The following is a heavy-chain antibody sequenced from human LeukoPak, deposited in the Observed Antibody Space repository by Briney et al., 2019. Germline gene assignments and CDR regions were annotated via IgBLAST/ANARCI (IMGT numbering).Heavy chain of an antibody. CDR3: VRENHGSFDY. Sequence: PGRSLRLSCAASGFTFSSYGMHWVRQAPGKGLEWVAVISYDGSKKYYADSVKGRFAISRDNAKNSLYLQMNSLRADDTAVYYCVRENHGSFDYWGQGSLVTVSS. CDR1: GFTFSSYG. CDR2: ISYDGSKK. V-gene: IGHV3-30*03. J-gene: IGHJ4*02. D-gene: IGHD1-14*01.